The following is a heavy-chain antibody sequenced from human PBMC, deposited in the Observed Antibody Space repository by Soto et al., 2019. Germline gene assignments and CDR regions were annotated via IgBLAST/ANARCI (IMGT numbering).Heavy chain of an antibody. V-gene: IGHV3-33*01. CDR1: GFSFSYYV. CDR2: MWYHGRDL. Sequence: GGSLRLSCAASGFSFSYYVMHWVRQAPGKGLDWVAVMWYHGRDLFYADSVKGRFTISRDNSRNTLYLQMNSLRAEDTAVYYCARDQGGQSGNFIFDTWGQGTLVTVSS. CDR3: ARDQGGQSGNFIFDT. J-gene: IGHJ4*02. D-gene: IGHD3-16*01.